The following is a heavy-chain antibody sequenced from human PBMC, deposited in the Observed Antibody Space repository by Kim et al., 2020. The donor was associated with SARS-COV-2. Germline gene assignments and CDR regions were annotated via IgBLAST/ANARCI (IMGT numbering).Heavy chain of an antibody. V-gene: IGHV4-39*07. CDR1: GGSISSSSYY. D-gene: IGHD2-2*01. CDR2: IYYSGST. CDR3: ARSRGSSNRDFLTFDY. J-gene: IGHJ4*02. Sequence: SETLSLTCTVSGGSISSSSYYWGWIRQPPGKGLEWIGSIYYSGSTYYNPSLKSRVTISVDTSKNQFSLKLNSVTAADTAVYYCARSRGSSNRDFLTFDYWGQGTLVTVSS.